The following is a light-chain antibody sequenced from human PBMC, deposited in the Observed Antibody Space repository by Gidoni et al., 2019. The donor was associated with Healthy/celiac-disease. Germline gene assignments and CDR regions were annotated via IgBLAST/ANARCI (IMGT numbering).Light chain of an antibody. CDR2: KAS. CDR1: QSISCW. J-gene: IGKJ1*01. V-gene: IGKV1-5*03. CDR3: QQYNSYPWT. Sequence: DIQMSQSPSTRSASVGYRITITCRASQSISCWLALYQQTPGKAPKLLIYKASSVESGVPSRFSGSGSGTEFTLTISSLQPDDFATYYCQQYNSYPWTFGQGTKVEIK.